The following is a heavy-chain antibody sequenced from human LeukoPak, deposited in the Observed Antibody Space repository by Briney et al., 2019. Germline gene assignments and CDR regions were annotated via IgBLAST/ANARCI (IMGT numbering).Heavy chain of an antibody. CDR3: ARESYTGEFDY. Sequence: GGSLRLSCAASGFTFSSYAMHWVRQAPGKGLEWVAVISYDGSNKYYAGSVKGRFTISRDNSKNTLYLQMNSLRAEDTAVYYCARESYTGEFDYWGQGTLVTVSS. CDR1: GFTFSSYA. V-gene: IGHV3-30-3*01. J-gene: IGHJ4*02. D-gene: IGHD1-26*01. CDR2: ISYDGSNK.